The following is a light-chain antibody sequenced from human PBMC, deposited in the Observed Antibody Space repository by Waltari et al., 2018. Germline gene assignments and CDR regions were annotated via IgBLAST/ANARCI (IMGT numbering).Light chain of an antibody. CDR3: QQYYTTPWT. CDR2: WAS. J-gene: IGKJ1*01. Sequence: DIVMTQSPDSLAVSLGERATINCKSRQSVLYSSNNKSYLAWYQQKPGPSPKLLIYWASTRESGVPDRFSGSGSGTDFTLTISSLQAEDVAVYYCQQYYTTPWTFGQGTKVEIK. CDR1: QSVLYSSNNKSY. V-gene: IGKV4-1*01.